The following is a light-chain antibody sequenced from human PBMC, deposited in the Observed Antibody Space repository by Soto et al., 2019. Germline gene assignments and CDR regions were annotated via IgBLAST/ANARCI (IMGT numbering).Light chain of an antibody. V-gene: IGLV1-40*01. Sequence: QSVLTQPPSVSGAPGQGVTISCTGSSSKIGAGYDVHWYQQLPGTAPKLLIYGNSIRPSGVPDRFSGSKSGTSASLAITGLQAEDEADYYCQSYDSSLSGSGVFGTGTKVTVL. J-gene: IGLJ1*01. CDR3: QSYDSSLSGSGV. CDR1: SSKIGAGYD. CDR2: GNS.